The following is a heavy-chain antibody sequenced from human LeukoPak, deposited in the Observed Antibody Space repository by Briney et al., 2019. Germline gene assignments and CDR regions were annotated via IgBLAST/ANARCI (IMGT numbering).Heavy chain of an antibody. CDR2: INHSGST. CDR1: GGSFSGYY. V-gene: IGHV4-34*01. D-gene: IGHD2-2*01. J-gene: IGHJ5*02. CDR3: ARGIVAVPAAQPPGGSNWFDP. Sequence: SETLSLTCAVYGGSFSGYYWSWIRQPPGKGLEWIGEINHSGSTNYNPSLKSRVTISVDTSKNQFSLKLSSVTAADTAVYYCARGIVAVPAAQPPGGSNWFDPWGQGTLVTVSS.